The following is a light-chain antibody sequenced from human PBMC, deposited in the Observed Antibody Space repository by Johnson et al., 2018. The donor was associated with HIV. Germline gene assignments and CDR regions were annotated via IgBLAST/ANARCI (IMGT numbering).Light chain of an antibody. J-gene: IGLJ1*01. CDR2: ENN. V-gene: IGLV1-51*02. CDR3: GTWDSSLSAGV. Sequence: QSVLTQPPSVSAAPGQKVTISCSGSSSNIGNNYVSWYQQLPGTAPKLLIYENNKRPSGIPDRFSGSKSGTSATLGITGLQTGDEADYYCGTWDSSLSAGVFGTETKGTVL. CDR1: SSNIGNNY.